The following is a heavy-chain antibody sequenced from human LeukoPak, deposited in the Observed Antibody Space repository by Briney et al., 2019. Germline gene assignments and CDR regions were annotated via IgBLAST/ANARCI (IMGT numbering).Heavy chain of an antibody. CDR2: IYYSGST. V-gene: IGHV4-59*01. J-gene: IGHJ4*02. Sequence: KASETLSLTCTVSGGSISSYYWSWIRQPPGKGLEWIGYIYYSGSTNYNPSLKSRVTISVDTSKNQFSLKLSSVTAADTAVYYCARHGIAVAPSVWGQGTLVTVSS. D-gene: IGHD6-19*01. CDR3: ARHGIAVAPSV. CDR1: GGSISSYY.